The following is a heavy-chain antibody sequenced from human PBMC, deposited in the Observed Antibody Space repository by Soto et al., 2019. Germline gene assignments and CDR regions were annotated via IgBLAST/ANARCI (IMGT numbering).Heavy chain of an antibody. Sequence: QVQLVQSGAEVKKPGSSVKVSCKASGGTFSSYAISWVRQAPGQGLEWMGGIIPIFGTANYAQKFQGRVTITADESTSTAYMELSSLRSEDTAVYYGARQGGSGSYFTPPYYYSGMDVWGQGTTVTVSS. V-gene: IGHV1-69*12. D-gene: IGHD3-10*01. CDR2: IIPIFGTA. J-gene: IGHJ6*02. CDR3: ARQGGSGSYFTPPYYYSGMDV. CDR1: GGTFSSYA.